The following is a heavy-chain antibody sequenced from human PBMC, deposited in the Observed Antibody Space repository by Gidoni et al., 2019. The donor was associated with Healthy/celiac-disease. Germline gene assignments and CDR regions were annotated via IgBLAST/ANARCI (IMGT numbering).Heavy chain of an antibody. J-gene: IGHJ4*02. D-gene: IGHD3-22*01. CDR2: IYSGGST. Sequence: EVQLVESGGGLLQPGGSLRLSCAASGFTVSSNYMSWVRQAPGKGLEWVSVIYSGGSTYYADSVKVRFTISRDNSKNTLYLQMNSLRAEDTAVYYCARSGYYETLDYWGQGTLVTVSS. CDR1: GFTVSSNY. CDR3: ARSGYYETLDY. V-gene: IGHV3-53*01.